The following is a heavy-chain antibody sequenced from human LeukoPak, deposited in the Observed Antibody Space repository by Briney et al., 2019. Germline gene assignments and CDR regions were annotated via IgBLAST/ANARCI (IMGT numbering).Heavy chain of an antibody. CDR2: IYYSGSA. D-gene: IGHD3-10*01. Sequence: SETLSLTCTVSGGSISSSSYYWGWIRQPPGKGLEWIGSIYYSGSAFYNPSLKSRVTISVDTAKNQFSLKLTSVTAADTAVYYCARQGSYYYGSGTYYNGHFDYWAQGTLVTVSS. V-gene: IGHV4-39*01. CDR3: ARQGSYYYGSGTYYNGHFDY. CDR1: GGSISSSSYY. J-gene: IGHJ4*02.